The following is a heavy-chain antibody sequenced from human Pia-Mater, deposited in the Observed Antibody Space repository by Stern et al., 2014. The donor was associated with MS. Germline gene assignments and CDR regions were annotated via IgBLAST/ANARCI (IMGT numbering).Heavy chain of an antibody. D-gene: IGHD6-6*01. CDR2: IRGDGSEK. V-gene: IGHV3-7*01. Sequence: EVQLVESGGGLVQPGGSLRLSCAASGLTFSSYWMSWVRQATGKGLEWVATIRGDGSEKNYVDSVKGRFTISRDNAKNSLFLQMNSLRVEDTAVYYCARGATRLENDYWGQGTLVTVSS. J-gene: IGHJ4*02. CDR1: GLTFSSYW. CDR3: ARGATRLENDY.